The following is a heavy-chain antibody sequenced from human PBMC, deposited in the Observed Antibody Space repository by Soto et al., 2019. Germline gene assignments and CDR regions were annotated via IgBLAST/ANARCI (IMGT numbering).Heavy chain of an antibody. CDR1: GFIFSNYA. V-gene: IGHV3-23*01. Sequence: EVQLLESGGGLVQPGGSLRLSCAASGFIFSNYALSWVRQAPGKGLEWVSAISGSGAITFYTDSVKGRFTVSRDNSKNTLSLQMNSLRAEDTAMYYCARTDPTTAHSGCWGPGTRVTVSS. CDR3: ARTDPTTAHSGC. CDR2: ISGSGAIT. J-gene: IGHJ4*02. D-gene: IGHD4-4*01.